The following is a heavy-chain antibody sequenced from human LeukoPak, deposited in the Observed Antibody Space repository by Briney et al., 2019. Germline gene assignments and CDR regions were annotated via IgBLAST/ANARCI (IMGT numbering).Heavy chain of an antibody. J-gene: IGHJ4*02. D-gene: IGHD6-19*01. CDR2: IYSGGST. CDR3: ASAYRSGLYGFDY. Sequence: GGSLRLSCAASGFTVSSNYMSWVRQASGKGLEWVSVIYSGGSTYCADSVKGRFIISRDNSKNTVYLQMNSLRAEDTAVYYCASAYRSGLYGFDYWGQGTLVTVAS. V-gene: IGHV3-53*01. CDR1: GFTVSSNY.